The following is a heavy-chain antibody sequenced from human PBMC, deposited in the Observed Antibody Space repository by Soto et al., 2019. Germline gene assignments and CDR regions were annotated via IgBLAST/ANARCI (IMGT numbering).Heavy chain of an antibody. D-gene: IGHD4-17*01. Sequence: QVQLVQSGPEVKKPGASVKVSCKASGYTFSRYGISWVRQAPGQGLEWMGWIRVYNGNTKYAQKVQDRVTMTTDTSTSTAYMELRSLRSDDTAVYYCARKEDCGDYVDYWGQGTLVTVSS. CDR3: ARKEDCGDYVDY. CDR1: GYTFSRYG. J-gene: IGHJ4*02. V-gene: IGHV1-18*04. CDR2: IRVYNGNT.